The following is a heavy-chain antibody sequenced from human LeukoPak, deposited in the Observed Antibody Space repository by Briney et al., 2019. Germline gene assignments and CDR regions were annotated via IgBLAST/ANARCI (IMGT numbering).Heavy chain of an antibody. Sequence: GGSLRLSCAASGFTVSSNYMSWVRQAPGRGLEWVSAISGSGGSTYYADSVKGRFTISRDNSKNTLYLQMNSLRAGDTAVYYCAKDYYDSSGYYGRYYYYYYMDVWGKGTTVTVSS. D-gene: IGHD3-22*01. CDR2: ISGSGGST. CDR1: GFTVSSNY. V-gene: IGHV3-23*01. J-gene: IGHJ6*03. CDR3: AKDYYDSSGYYGRYYYYYYMDV.